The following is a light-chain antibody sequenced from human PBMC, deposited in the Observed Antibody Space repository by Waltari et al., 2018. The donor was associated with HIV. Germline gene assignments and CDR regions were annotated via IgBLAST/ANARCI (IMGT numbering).Light chain of an antibody. CDR3: GTWDRTLSGGV. CDR2: DNN. J-gene: IGLJ3*02. V-gene: IGLV1-51*01. Sequence: QSVLTQPPSVSAAPGEKVTLSCSASNSNIGNGYVSWYQHLPGAAPKLLIYDNNKRPSGIPDRFSGSKSGTSATLDITGLQTGDEADYYCGTWDRTLSGGVFGGGTKLTVL. CDR1: NSNIGNGY.